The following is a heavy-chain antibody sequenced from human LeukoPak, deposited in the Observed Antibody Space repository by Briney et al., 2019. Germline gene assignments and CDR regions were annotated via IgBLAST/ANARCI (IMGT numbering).Heavy chain of an antibody. J-gene: IGHJ4*02. CDR2: ISSSGSTI. CDR1: GFTFSSYE. Sequence: GGSLRLSCAASGFTFSSYEMNWVRQAPGKGLEWVSYISSSGSTIYYADSVKGRFTISRDNSKNTLYLQMNSLRAEDTAVYYCAKEESLLGFDYWGQGTLVTVSS. V-gene: IGHV3-48*03. CDR3: AKEESLLGFDY. D-gene: IGHD2-21*01.